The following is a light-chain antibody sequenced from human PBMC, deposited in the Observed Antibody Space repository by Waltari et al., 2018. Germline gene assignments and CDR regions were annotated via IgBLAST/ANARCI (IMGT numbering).Light chain of an antibody. CDR1: QSVSTY. Sequence: EIVLTQSPATLSLSPGERATLSCRASQSVSTYLAWYQQRPGQAPRLLISDASNRATGIPARFSGSGSGTDFTLTISSLEPEDFAVYYCQQRSDWWTFGQGT. CDR2: DAS. CDR3: QQRSDWWT. J-gene: IGKJ1*01. V-gene: IGKV3-11*01.